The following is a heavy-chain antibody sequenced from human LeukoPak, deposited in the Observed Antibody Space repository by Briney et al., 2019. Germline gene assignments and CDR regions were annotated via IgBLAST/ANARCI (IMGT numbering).Heavy chain of an antibody. CDR1: GFSFSGYA. CDR3: ARGSYYDSSGYPYFQH. V-gene: IGHV3-23*01. CDR2: ISGGGGTI. J-gene: IGHJ1*01. Sequence: GGSLRLSCAASGFSFSGYAMNWVRQAPGKGLEWVSAISGGGGTIYYADSVKGRFTISRDNAKNSLYLQMNSLRAEDTAVYYCARGSYYDSSGYPYFQHWGQGTLVTVSS. D-gene: IGHD3-22*01.